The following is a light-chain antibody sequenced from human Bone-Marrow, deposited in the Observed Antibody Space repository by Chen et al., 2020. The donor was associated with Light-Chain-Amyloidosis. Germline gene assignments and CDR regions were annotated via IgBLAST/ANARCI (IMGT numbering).Light chain of an antibody. CDR3: QVWDRSSDRPV. V-gene: IGLV3-21*02. J-gene: IGLJ3*02. Sequence: SYVLTQPSSVSVAPGQTATIACGGNNIGSTSVHWYQQTPGQAPLLVVYDDSDRPSGIPVRCSGSNAVNTATLPISRVEAGDEADYYCQVWDRSSDRPVFGGGTKLTVL. CDR1: NIGSTS. CDR2: DDS.